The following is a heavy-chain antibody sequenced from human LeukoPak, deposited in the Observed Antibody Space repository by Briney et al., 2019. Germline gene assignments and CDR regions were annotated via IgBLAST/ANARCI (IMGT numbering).Heavy chain of an antibody. CDR3: AREGLFSGGAFDI. Sequence: GGSLRLSCAASGFTVSSIYVSWVRQAPGKGLEWVSVIYSGGSTYYADSVKGRFTISRHNSKNTLYLQMNSLRAEDTAVYYCAREGLFSGGAFDIWGQGTMVTVSS. D-gene: IGHD2-15*01. J-gene: IGHJ3*02. CDR1: GFTVSSIY. CDR2: IYSGGST. V-gene: IGHV3-53*04.